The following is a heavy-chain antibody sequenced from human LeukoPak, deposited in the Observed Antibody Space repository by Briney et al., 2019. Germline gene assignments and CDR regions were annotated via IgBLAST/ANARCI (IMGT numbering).Heavy chain of an antibody. D-gene: IGHD4-23*01. CDR1: GFTFSSYS. V-gene: IGHV3-21*01. CDR3: ARDRGGNPRDY. J-gene: IGHJ4*02. CDR2: ISSSSSYI. Sequence: GGSLRLSCAASGFTFSSYSMNWVRQAPGKGLEWVSSISSSSSYIFYADSVKGRFTISRVNAKNSLYLQMNSLRAEDTAVYYCARDRGGNPRDYWGQGTLVTVSS.